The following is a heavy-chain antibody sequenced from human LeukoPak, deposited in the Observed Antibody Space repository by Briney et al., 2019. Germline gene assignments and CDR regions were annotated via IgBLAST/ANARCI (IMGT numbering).Heavy chain of an antibody. CDR3: ARGGNWNENYFDY. CDR1: GFTFSSYS. CDR2: ISSSSSTI. V-gene: IGHV3-48*01. Sequence: PGGSLRLSCAASGFTFSSYSMNWVRQAPGKGLEWVSYISSSSSTIYYADSVKGRLTISRDNAKNSLYLQMNSLRAEDTAVYYCARGGNWNENYFDYWGQGTLVTVSS. J-gene: IGHJ4*02. D-gene: IGHD1-1*01.